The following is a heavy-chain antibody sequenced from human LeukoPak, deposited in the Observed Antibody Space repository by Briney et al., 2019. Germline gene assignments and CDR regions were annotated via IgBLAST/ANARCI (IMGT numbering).Heavy chain of an antibody. CDR3: ARGGTTVTPGLLWFDP. CDR2: TYYSGST. J-gene: IGHJ5*02. CDR1: GGSISSHY. Sequence: SETLSLTCSVSGGSISSHYWSWIRQPPGKGLEWIGYTYYSGSTKYNPSLKSRVTISVDTSKNQFSLKLSSVTAADTAVYYCARGGTTVTPGLLWFDPWGQGTLVTVSS. D-gene: IGHD4-17*01. V-gene: IGHV4-59*11.